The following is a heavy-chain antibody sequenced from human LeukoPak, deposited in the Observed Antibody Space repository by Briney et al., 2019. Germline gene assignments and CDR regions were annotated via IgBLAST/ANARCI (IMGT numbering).Heavy chain of an antibody. Sequence: GGPLRLSCAASGFSFTSFSIHWVRQTPDKGLEWLAVISSDGTTKYYADSVKGRFTISRDNSKNTVFLQMNSLRFEDTALYFCARRWDSSGPIDYWGQGTLVTVSS. CDR1: GFSFTSFS. V-gene: IGHV3-30*04. CDR3: ARRWDSSGPIDY. J-gene: IGHJ4*01. CDR2: ISSDGTTK. D-gene: IGHD3-22*01.